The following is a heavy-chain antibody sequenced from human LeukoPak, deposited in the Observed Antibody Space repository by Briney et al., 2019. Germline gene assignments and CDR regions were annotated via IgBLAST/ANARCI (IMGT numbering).Heavy chain of an antibody. CDR2: ISSSSSTI. D-gene: IGHD4-23*01. V-gene: IGHV3-48*01. CDR1: GFTFSSYS. Sequence: PGGSLRLSCAASGFTFSSYSMNWVRQAPGKGLEWVSYISSSSSTIYYADSVKGRFTISRDNSKNTQYLQMNSLRAEDSAIYYCAKDPNPSGLGTHLDFWGQGTLVTVSS. J-gene: IGHJ4*02. CDR3: AKDPNPSGLGTHLDF.